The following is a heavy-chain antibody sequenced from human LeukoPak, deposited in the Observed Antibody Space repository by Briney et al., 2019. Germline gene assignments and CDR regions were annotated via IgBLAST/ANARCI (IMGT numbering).Heavy chain of an antibody. CDR3: ARGGDYWEAAFDI. D-gene: IGHD2-21*02. V-gene: IGHV3-21*01. CDR1: GFTFSSYA. CDR2: ISSSSSYI. Sequence: GGSLRLSCAASGFTFSSYAMSWVRQAPGKGLEWVSSISSSSSYIYYADSVKGRFTISRDNAKNSLYLQMNSLRAEDTAVYYCARGGDYWEAAFDIWGQGTMVTVSS. J-gene: IGHJ3*02.